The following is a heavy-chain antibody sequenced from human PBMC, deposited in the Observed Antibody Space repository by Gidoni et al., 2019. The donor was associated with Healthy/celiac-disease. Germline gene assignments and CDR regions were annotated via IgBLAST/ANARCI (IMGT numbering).Heavy chain of an antibody. D-gene: IGHD2-21*02. V-gene: IGHV3-30-3*01. J-gene: IGHJ4*02. Sequence: QVQLVDSGGGVVHLGRSLRPSCAASGFTFSSYAMHWVRQAPGKGLGWVAVISYDGSNKYYADSVKGRFTISRDNSKNTLYLQMNSLRAEDTAVYYCARGVVVTAPFDYWGQGTLVTVSS. CDR1: GFTFSSYA. CDR2: ISYDGSNK. CDR3: ARGVVVTAPFDY.